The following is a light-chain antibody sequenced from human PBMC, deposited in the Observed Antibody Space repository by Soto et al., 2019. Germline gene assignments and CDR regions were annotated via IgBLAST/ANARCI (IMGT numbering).Light chain of an antibody. V-gene: IGKV3-20*01. CDR3: QQYGSTPPT. Sequence: EIVLTQSPGTLSLSPGDIATLSCRASPSVSSTYFAWYQRRPGQTLRLLIYAAAKRATGIPDRFSGSGSWTDFTLTISRLEPDDFAVYFCQQYGSTPPTFGQGTKLEIK. CDR2: AAA. CDR1: PSVSSTY. J-gene: IGKJ2*01.